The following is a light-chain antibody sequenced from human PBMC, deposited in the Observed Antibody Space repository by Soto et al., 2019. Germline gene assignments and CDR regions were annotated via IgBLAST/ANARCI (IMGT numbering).Light chain of an antibody. CDR3: QQYGSSPYT. J-gene: IGKJ2*01. CDR1: QSVSSY. Sequence: EMVMTQSPATLSVSPGERATLSCRASQSVSSYLAWYQQKPGQPPRLLIYVASTRAAGIPARFSGSGSGTEFTLTISSLQSEDFAVYYCQQYGSSPYTFGQGTKLEIK. V-gene: IGKV3-15*01. CDR2: VAS.